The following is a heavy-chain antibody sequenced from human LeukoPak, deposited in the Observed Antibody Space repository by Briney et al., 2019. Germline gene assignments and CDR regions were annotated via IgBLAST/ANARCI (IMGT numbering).Heavy chain of an antibody. CDR1: GFTFSSYG. J-gene: IGHJ4*02. CDR2: ISYDGSNK. D-gene: IGHD3-3*01. CDR3: ARLAFGYIND. Sequence: PGGSLRLSCTASGFTFSSYGMHWVRQAPGKGLEWVAVISYDGSNKYYADSVKGRFTISRDNSKNTPYLQMNSLRADDTAVYYCARLAFGYINDWGQGTLVTVSS. V-gene: IGHV3-30*03.